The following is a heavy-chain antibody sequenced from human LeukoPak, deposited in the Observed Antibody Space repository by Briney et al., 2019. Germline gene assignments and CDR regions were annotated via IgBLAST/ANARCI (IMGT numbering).Heavy chain of an antibody. V-gene: IGHV4-59*01. J-gene: IGHJ6*02. Sequence: SETLSLTCTVSGGSISSYYWSWIRQPPGKGLEWIGYIYYSGSTNYNPSLKGRVTISVDTSKNQFSLKLSSVTAADTAVYYCARDRLELGMDVWGQGTTVTVSS. CDR1: GGSISSYY. CDR2: IYYSGST. CDR3: ARDRLELGMDV. D-gene: IGHD1-7*01.